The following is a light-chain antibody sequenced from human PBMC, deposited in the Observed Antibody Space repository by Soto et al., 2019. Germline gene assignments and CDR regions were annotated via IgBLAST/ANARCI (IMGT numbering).Light chain of an antibody. CDR1: QGIRNW. Sequence: EIQMTQSPCDGDASIWDRVNITCRASQGIRNWLAWYQQTPGKAPELLIFAASSMQSGVPSRFSGRGSGTEFTLTIDSLQPEDFATYYCQQTDSFPLSFGRGTKVDIK. CDR2: AAS. J-gene: IGKJ4*01. V-gene: IGKV1D-12*01. CDR3: QQTDSFPLS.